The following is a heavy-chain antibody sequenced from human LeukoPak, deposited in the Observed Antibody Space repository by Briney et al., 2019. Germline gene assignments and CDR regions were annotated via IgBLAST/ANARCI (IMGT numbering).Heavy chain of an antibody. CDR3: ASSGTGDY. J-gene: IGHJ4*02. CDR2: IKQDGSEK. D-gene: IGHD1-26*01. V-gene: IGHV3-7*01. CDR1: GFNFDDYA. Sequence: GRSLRLSCAASGFNFDDYAMHWVRQAPGKGLEWVANIKQDGSEKYYVDSVKGRFTISRDNAKNSLYLQMNSLRAEDTAVYYCASSGTGDYWGQGTLVTVSS.